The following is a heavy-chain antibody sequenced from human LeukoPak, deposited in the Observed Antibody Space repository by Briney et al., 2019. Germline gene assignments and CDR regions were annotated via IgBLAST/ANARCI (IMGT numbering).Heavy chain of an antibody. CDR2: IYFSGST. J-gene: IGHJ3*02. CDR1: GGSISSYY. D-gene: IGHD3-22*01. V-gene: IGHV4-59*01. Sequence: SETLSLTCTVSGGSISSYYWSWIRQPPGKGLEWIGFIYFSGSTNYNPSLKSRVTISVDTSKNQFSLKLSSVTAADTAVYYCARGDSHYYDSSGYYLIHAFDIWGQGTKVTVSS. CDR3: ARGDSHYYDSSGYYLIHAFDI.